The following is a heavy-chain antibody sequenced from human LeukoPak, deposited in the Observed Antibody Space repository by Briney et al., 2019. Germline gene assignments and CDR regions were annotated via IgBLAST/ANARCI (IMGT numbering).Heavy chain of an antibody. J-gene: IGHJ4*02. CDR3: ARRNTYYYDSSGYYYGNY. CDR1: GFTFSSYG. D-gene: IGHD3-22*01. Sequence: GGSLRLSCAASGFTFSSYGMHWVRQAPGKGLERVAFIRYDGSNKYYADSVKGRFTISRDNSKNTLYLQMNSLRAEDTAVYYCARRNTYYYDSSGYYYGNYWGQGTLVTVSS. V-gene: IGHV3-30*02. CDR2: IRYDGSNK.